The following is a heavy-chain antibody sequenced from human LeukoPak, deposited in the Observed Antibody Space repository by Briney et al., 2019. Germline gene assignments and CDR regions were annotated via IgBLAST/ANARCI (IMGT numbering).Heavy chain of an antibody. CDR1: GGSFSGYY. V-gene: IGHV4-34*01. Sequence: SETLSLTCAVYGGSFSGYYWSWIRQPPGKGLEWIGEINHSGSTNYNPSLKSRVTISVDTSKNQFSLKLSSVTAADTAVYYCARGKELIAAAGDENLYFDYWGQGTLVTVSS. D-gene: IGHD6-13*01. CDR3: ARGKELIAAAGDENLYFDY. CDR2: INHSGST. J-gene: IGHJ4*02.